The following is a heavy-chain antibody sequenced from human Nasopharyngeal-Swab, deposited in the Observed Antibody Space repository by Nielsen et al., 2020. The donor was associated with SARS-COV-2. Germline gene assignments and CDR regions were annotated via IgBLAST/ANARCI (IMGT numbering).Heavy chain of an antibody. D-gene: IGHD3-22*01. V-gene: IGHV1-8*01. CDR3: ARGLRNTMIVVVITIVRYWFDP. CDR1: GYTFTGYD. J-gene: IGHJ5*02. CDR2: MNPNSGNT. Sequence: ASVKVSCKASGYTFTGYDINWVRQATGQGLEWMGWMNPNSGNTGYAQKFQGRVTMTRNTSISTAYMELSGLRSEDTAVYYCARGLRNTMIVVVITIVRYWFDPWGQGTLVTVSS.